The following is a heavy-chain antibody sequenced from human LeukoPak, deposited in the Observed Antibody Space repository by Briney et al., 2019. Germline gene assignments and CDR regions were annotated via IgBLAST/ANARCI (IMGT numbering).Heavy chain of an antibody. CDR2: IIDSGNSL. V-gene: IGHV3-23*01. Sequence: GGSLRFSCAAPGCTFSSCAMTGFRQAPGKGLKWVSTIIDSGNSLYYADSVEGRFTISRDNSKNTLYLQMNSLRAGDTAVYYCAKDPIFSGSYGVFDSWGQGTLSPSPQ. CDR3: AKDPIFSGSYGVFDS. J-gene: IGHJ4*02. D-gene: IGHD1-26*01. CDR1: GCTFSSCA.